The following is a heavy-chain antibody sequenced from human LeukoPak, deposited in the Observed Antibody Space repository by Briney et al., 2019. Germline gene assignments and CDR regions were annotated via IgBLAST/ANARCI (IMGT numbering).Heavy chain of an antibody. V-gene: IGHV4-61*01. CDR2: IYYSAST. J-gene: IGHJ4*02. Sequence: SETLSLTCTVSGGSVSSGSYYWSRIRQPPGKGLEWIGYIYYSASTNYNPSLKSRVTISVDASNNQFSLKLSSVTAADTAVYYCARGSRGYSYGWGQGTLVTVSS. CDR1: GGSVSSGSYY. D-gene: IGHD5-18*01. CDR3: ARGSRGYSYG.